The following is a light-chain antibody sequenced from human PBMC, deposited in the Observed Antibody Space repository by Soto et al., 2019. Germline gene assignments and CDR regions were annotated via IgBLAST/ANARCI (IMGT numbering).Light chain of an antibody. CDR3: SSYAGSSDV. CDR1: SSDVGGYNY. Sequence: QSALTQPPSASGAPGQTVAISCTGTSSDVGGYNYVSWYQQHPGKAPKLMIDEVNKRPSGVRDRFYGSKSGNTASLTVSRLRAEEEADYYCSSYAGSSDVFGTGTQLTVL. CDR2: EVN. V-gene: IGLV2-8*01. J-gene: IGLJ1*01.